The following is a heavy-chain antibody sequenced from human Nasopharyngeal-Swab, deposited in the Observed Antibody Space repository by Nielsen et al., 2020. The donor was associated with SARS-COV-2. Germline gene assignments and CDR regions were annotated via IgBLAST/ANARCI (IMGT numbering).Heavy chain of an antibody. CDR2: ISYDGSNK. D-gene: IGHD3-22*01. CDR3: ARDGRIGSWRVYDSSGDFNY. V-gene: IGHV3-30*04. Sequence: GGSLSLDSAAVGFTFSSYAMHWVRQAPGKRLEWVAVISYDGSNKYYADSVKGRFTISRDNSKNTLYLQMNSLRAEDTAVYYCARDGRIGSWRVYDSSGDFNYWGQGTLVTVSS. J-gene: IGHJ4*02. CDR1: GFTFSSYA.